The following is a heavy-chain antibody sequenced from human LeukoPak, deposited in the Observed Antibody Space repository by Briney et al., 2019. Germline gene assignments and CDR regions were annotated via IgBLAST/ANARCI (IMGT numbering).Heavy chain of an antibody. CDR3: ARDRIAAPSFDP. CDR1: GYTFTSYD. Sequence: ASVKVSCKASGYTFTSYDINWVRQATGQGLEWMGWMNPNSGNTGYAQKFQGRVTITRNTSISTAYMELSRLRSDDTAVYYCARDRIAAPSFDPWGQGTLVTVSS. J-gene: IGHJ5*02. CDR2: MNPNSGNT. V-gene: IGHV1-8*03. D-gene: IGHD6-13*01.